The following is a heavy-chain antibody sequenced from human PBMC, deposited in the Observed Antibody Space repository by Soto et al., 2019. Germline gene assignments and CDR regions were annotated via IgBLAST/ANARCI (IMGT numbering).Heavy chain of an antibody. V-gene: IGHV4-30-4*01. CDR1: GGSISSGDYY. D-gene: IGHD6-6*01. Sequence: SETLSLTCTVSGGSISSGDYYWSWIRQPPGKGLEWIGYIYYSGSTYYNPSLKSRVTISVDTSKNQFSLKLSSVTAADTAVYYCARHLEYSSSSGMDVWGQGTTVTVSS. J-gene: IGHJ6*02. CDR3: ARHLEYSSSSGMDV. CDR2: IYYSGST.